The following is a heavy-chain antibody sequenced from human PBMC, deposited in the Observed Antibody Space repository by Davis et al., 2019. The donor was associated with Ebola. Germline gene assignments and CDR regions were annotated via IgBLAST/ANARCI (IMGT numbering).Heavy chain of an antibody. V-gene: IGHV3-30*03. CDR2: ISYDGSNK. CDR1: GFTFSSYG. J-gene: IGHJ4*02. Sequence: GESLKISCAASGFTFSSYGMHWVRQAPGKGLEWVAVISYDGSNKYYADSVKGRFTISRDNSKNTLYLQMNSLRAEDTAVYYCARRESEGFDYWGQGTLVTVSS. CDR3: ARRESEGFDY.